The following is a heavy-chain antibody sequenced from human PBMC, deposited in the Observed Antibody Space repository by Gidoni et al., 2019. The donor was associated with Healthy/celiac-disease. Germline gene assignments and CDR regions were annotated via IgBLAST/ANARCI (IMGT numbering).Heavy chain of an antibody. CDR1: GFTFSSYG. V-gene: IGHV3-33*01. CDR3: ARGAPPKYGDYAGAFDI. Sequence: QVQLVESGGGVVQPGRSLRLSCAASGFTFSSYGMHWVRQAPGKGLEWVAVIWYDGSNKYYADSVKGRFTISRDNSKNTLYLQMNSLRAEDTAVYYCARGAPPKYGDYAGAFDIWGQGTMVTVSS. CDR2: IWYDGSNK. D-gene: IGHD4-17*01. J-gene: IGHJ3*02.